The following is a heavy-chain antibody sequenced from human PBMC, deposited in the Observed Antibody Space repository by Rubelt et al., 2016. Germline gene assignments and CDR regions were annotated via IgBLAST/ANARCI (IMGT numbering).Heavy chain of an antibody. V-gene: IGHV3-74*01. CDR2: INSDGSST. Sequence: PGGSLRLSCAASGFTFSSYSMNWVRQAPGKGLVWVSRINSDGSSTSYADSVKGRFTISRDNAKNTLYLQMNSLRAEDTAVYYCAKGEYYFDYWGQGTLVTVSS. CDR3: AKGEYYFDY. J-gene: IGHJ4*02. D-gene: IGHD3-10*01. CDR1: GFTFSSYS.